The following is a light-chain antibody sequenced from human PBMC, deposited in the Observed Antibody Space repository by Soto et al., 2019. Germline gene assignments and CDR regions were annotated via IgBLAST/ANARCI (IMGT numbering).Light chain of an antibody. CDR2: GAS. V-gene: IGKV3-20*01. CDR1: QSVSNNY. CDR3: QQYNNWLGT. J-gene: IGKJ1*01. Sequence: EIVLTQSPGPLSLSPGERATLSCRASQSVSNNYLAWYQQKPGQAPRLLIYGASNRATGIPDRFSGSGSGTDFTLTISRLEPEDFAVYYCQQYNNWLGTFGQGTKVDSK.